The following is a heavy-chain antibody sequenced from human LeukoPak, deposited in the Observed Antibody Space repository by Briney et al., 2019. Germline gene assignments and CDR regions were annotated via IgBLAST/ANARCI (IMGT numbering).Heavy chain of an antibody. CDR3: ARSGYSGYDHAWGYYYMDV. CDR2: INPNSGGT. V-gene: IGHV1-2*02. D-gene: IGHD5-12*01. Sequence: RRASVKVSCKASGYTFTGYYMHWVRQAPGQGLEWMGWINPNSGGTNYAQKFQGRVTMTRDTSISTAYMELSRLRSDDTAVYYCARSGYSGYDHAWGYYYMDVWGKGTTVTISS. CDR1: GYTFTGYY. J-gene: IGHJ6*03.